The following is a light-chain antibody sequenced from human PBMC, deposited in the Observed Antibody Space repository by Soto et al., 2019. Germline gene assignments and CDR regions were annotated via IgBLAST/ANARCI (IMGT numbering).Light chain of an antibody. J-gene: IGKJ1*01. V-gene: IGKV3D-15*01. CDR1: QSVSSSY. Sequence: ENVLTQSSSTMFLSPGERATLSSRSSQSVSSSYLAWYQQKPGQAPRLVIFDASNRASGIPVRFSGSGSGTEFTLTISSLQSEEFAVYYCQQYNNWPLTVGQGTKVDIK. CDR3: QQYNNWPLT. CDR2: DAS.